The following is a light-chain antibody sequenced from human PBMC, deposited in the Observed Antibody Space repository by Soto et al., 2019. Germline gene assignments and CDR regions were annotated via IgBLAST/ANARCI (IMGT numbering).Light chain of an antibody. CDR3: QQYNNWPSIT. V-gene: IGKV3-15*01. CDR2: GAS. CDR1: QSVSSN. Sequence: VVMTQSHATLSVSPGERATLSCRASQSVSSNLAWYQQKPGQAPRLLIYGASTRATGIPARFSGSGSGTEFTLTISSLQSEDFAVYYCQQYNNWPSITFGQGTRLEIK. J-gene: IGKJ5*01.